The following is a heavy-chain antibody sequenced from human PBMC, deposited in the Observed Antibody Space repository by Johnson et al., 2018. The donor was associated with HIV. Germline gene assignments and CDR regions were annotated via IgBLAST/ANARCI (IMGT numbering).Heavy chain of an antibody. CDR2: ISWNSGSI. CDR3: AKDTRYCNSATCYGAFDM. CDR1: GFTFNYYA. V-gene: IGHV3-9*01. Sequence: VQLVESGGGLVQPGRSLRLSCAASGFTFNYYAMHWVRQAPGKGLEWVSGISWNSGSIGYADSVKGRFTISRDNAKKSLYLQMNSLRTEDTALYYCAKDTRYCNSATCYGAFDMWGQGTMVTVSS. J-gene: IGHJ3*02. D-gene: IGHD2-2*01.